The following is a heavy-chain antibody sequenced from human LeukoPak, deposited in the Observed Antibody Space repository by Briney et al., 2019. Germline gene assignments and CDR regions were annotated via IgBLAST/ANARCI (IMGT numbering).Heavy chain of an antibody. Sequence: GGSLRLSCAASGFTLSNHWMIWVRQAPGKGLECVANIKQDGIEKYYLDSVKGRFTISRDNAKNSVYLQMNSLRVEDTAVYYCARDVIAAAGTGWFDPWGQGTLVTVSS. D-gene: IGHD6-13*01. CDR3: ARDVIAAAGTGWFDP. CDR2: IKQDGIEK. CDR1: GFTLSNHW. V-gene: IGHV3-7*01. J-gene: IGHJ5*02.